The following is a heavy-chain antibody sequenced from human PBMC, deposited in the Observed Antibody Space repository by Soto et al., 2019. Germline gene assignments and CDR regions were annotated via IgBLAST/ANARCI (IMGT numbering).Heavy chain of an antibody. CDR3: AKYFPNYYDSSGYPYHDAFDI. J-gene: IGHJ3*02. CDR2: ISGSVGST. D-gene: IGHD3-22*01. CDR1: GFTFSSYA. V-gene: IGHV3-23*01. Sequence: GGSLRLSCAASGFTFSSYAMSWVRQAPGKGLGWVSAISGSVGSTYYADSVKGRFTISRDNSKNTLYLQMNSLRAEDTAVYYCAKYFPNYYDSSGYPYHDAFDIWGQGTMVTVS.